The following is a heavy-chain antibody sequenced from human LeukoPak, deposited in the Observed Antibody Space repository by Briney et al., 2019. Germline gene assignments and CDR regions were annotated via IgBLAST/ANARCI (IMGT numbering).Heavy chain of an antibody. J-gene: IGHJ3*02. CDR3: ARERVVVVAAASSRAFDI. V-gene: IGHV1-2*02. CDR1: GYTFTGYY. CDR2: INPNSGGT. D-gene: IGHD2-15*01. Sequence: ASVKVSCKASGYTFTGYYMHWVRQAPRQGLEWMGWINPNSGGTNYAQKFQGRVTMTRDTSISTAYMELSRVRSDDTAVYYCARERVVVVAAASSRAFDIWGQGTMVTVSS.